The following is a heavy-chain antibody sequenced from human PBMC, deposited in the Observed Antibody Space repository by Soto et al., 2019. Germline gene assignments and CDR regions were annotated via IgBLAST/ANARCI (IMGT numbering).Heavy chain of an antibody. Sequence: QVQLVQSGAEVKKPGASVKVSCKASGYTFTSYYMHWVRQAPGQGLEWMGIINPSGGSTSYAQKFQGSVTMTRDTSTSTVYMELSSLRSEDTAVYYCARDYRQYYDFWSGYYPDWWGQGTLVTVSS. CDR1: GYTFTSYY. CDR2: INPSGGST. D-gene: IGHD3-3*01. J-gene: IGHJ4*02. V-gene: IGHV1-46*01. CDR3: ARDYRQYYDFWSGYYPDW.